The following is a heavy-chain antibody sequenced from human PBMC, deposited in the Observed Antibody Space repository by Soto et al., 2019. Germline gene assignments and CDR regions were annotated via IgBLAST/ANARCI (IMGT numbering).Heavy chain of an antibody. J-gene: IGHJ4*02. D-gene: IGHD3-3*01. CDR3: AXXVXXXXIFGVVTTVFDY. CDR1: GGSVSSGSYY. V-gene: IGHV4-61*01. CDR2: IYYSGST. Sequence: QVQLQESGPGLVKPSETLSLTCTVSGGSVSSGSYYWSWIRQPPGKGLEWIGYIYYSGSTNYNPSLKSRVTISVDTSKNQFSLKLXXVXXXXXAVXXCAXXVXXXXIFGVVTTVFDYWGQGTLVTVSS.